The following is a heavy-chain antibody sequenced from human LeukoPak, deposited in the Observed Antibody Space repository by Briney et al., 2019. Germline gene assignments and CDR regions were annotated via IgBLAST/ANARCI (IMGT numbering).Heavy chain of an antibody. D-gene: IGHD2-2*01. J-gene: IGHJ6*02. CDR3: AAGRIVVVPAAMRYYYYYGMDV. CDR2: INHSGST. Sequence: SETVSLTCAVYGGSFSGYYWSWIRQPPGKGLEWIGEINHSGSTNYNPSLKSRVTISVDTSKNQFSLKLSSVTAADTAVYYCAAGRIVVVPAAMRYYYYYGMDVWGQGTPVTVSS. CDR1: GGSFSGYY. V-gene: IGHV4-34*01.